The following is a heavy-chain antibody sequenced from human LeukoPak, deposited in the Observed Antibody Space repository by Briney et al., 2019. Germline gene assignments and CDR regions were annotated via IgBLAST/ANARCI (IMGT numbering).Heavy chain of an antibody. CDR3: AKDADFNYDSSGYYRDSSFDY. D-gene: IGHD3-22*01. J-gene: IGHJ4*02. V-gene: IGHV3-23*01. CDR2: ISSSGAIT. Sequence: GGSLRLSCAASGFTFRNYGMSWVRQAPGKGLEWVSAISSSGAITSYADSVKGRFTISRDNSKNTLYLQMNSLRAEDTAVYYCAKDADFNYDSSGYYRDSSFDYWGQGTLVTVSS. CDR1: GFTFRNYG.